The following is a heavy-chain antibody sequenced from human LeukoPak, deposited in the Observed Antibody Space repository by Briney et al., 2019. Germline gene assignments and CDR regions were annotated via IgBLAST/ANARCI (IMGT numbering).Heavy chain of an antibody. Sequence: SETLSLTCAVYGGSFSGYYWSWIRQPPGKGLEWIGEINHSGSTNYNPSLKSRVTISVDTSKNQFSLKLSSVTAADTAVYYCASSQGGDGYTIDYWGQGTLVTVSS. J-gene: IGHJ4*02. V-gene: IGHV4-34*01. CDR1: GGSFSGYY. CDR2: INHSGST. D-gene: IGHD5-12*01. CDR3: ASSQGGDGYTIDY.